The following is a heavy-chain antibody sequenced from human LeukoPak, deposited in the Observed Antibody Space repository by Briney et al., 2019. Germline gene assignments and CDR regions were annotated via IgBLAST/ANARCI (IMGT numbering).Heavy chain of an antibody. Sequence: GGSLRLSCAASGFTFSSYSMNWVRQAPGKGLEWVSVISGSGGRTYYADSVKGRFTISRDNSENTLYLQMNSLRAEDTAVYYCASGVGWEEYNWFDPWGQGTLVTVSS. CDR3: ASGVGWEEYNWFDP. J-gene: IGHJ5*02. CDR1: GFTFSSYS. V-gene: IGHV3-23*01. CDR2: ISGSGGRT. D-gene: IGHD6-19*01.